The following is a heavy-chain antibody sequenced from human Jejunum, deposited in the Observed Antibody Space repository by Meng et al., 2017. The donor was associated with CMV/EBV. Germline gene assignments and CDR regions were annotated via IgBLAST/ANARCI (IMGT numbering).Heavy chain of an antibody. J-gene: IGHJ5*02. CDR3: ARLRVSCSSTSCYPNWFDP. Sequence: VSSNYMTWVRQAPGKGLEWVSIIYSGDTTSYADSVKGRFTISRDNSKNTLSLQMNSLRAEDTAVYYCARLRVSCSSTSCYPNWFDPWGQGTLVTVSS. CDR1: VSSNY. V-gene: IGHV3-53*01. D-gene: IGHD2-2*01. CDR2: IYSGDTT.